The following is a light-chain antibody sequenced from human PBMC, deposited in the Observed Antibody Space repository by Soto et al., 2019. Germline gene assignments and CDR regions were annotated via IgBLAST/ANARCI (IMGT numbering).Light chain of an antibody. CDR2: DAS. J-gene: IGKJ3*01. V-gene: IGKV1-5*01. Sequence: DIQMTQSPSTLSASVGDRITITCRASQSISSWLAWYQQKPGKAPKLLIYDASTLESGVPSRFSGSGSGTEFTLTISGLQPDDFATYYCQQLNSYPLTFGPATKVAI. CDR1: QSISSW. CDR3: QQLNSYPLT.